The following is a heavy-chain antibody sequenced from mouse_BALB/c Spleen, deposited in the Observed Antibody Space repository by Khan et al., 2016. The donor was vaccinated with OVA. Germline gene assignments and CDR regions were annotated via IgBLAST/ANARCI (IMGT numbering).Heavy chain of an antibody. Sequence: QVQLKQSGAELVKPGASVKLSCKTSGYTFTSYWMQWVKQRPGQGLEWIGEINPSNGRTNYSEKFKSKATLTVDKSSTTAHMQLSSLTSEDSVVXYCVRSTMVTTEFAYWGQGTLVTVSA. J-gene: IGHJ3*01. CDR3: VRSTMVTTEFAY. CDR1: GYTFTSYW. CDR2: INPSNGRT. D-gene: IGHD2-2*01. V-gene: IGHV1S81*02.